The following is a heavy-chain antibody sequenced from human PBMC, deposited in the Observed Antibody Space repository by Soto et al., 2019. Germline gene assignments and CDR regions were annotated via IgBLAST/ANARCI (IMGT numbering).Heavy chain of an antibody. J-gene: IGHJ6*02. CDR3: AGSVVAVIAFGYQYYGMDA. V-gene: IGHV1-69*01. D-gene: IGHD2-21*01. CDR2: IIPMFGTP. Sequence: QVQLLQSGAEVQRSGTSVKVSCKAAAGTFRSYAMSWVRQAPGQGLEWMGGIIPMFGTPNYAQNFKGRLTITADESTKTADMELSSLRYEDTDVYYCAGSVVAVIAFGYQYYGMDAWGQGTTVTVS. CDR1: AGTFRSYA.